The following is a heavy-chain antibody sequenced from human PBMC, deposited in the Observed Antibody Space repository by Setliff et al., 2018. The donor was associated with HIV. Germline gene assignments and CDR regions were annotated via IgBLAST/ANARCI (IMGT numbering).Heavy chain of an antibody. J-gene: IGHJ5*02. Sequence: SETLSLTCSVSGGSISSSTYYWGWIRQPPGKGLEWSGDIFYTGSTYYNPSLKSRVAISIDTSENRFSLRLNSVTAADTGVYYCARRGRDGVLIVFATGFDPWGQGTLVTVSS. CDR3: ARRGRDGVLIVFATGFDP. D-gene: IGHD2-8*01. CDR2: IFYTGST. CDR1: GGSISSSTYY. V-gene: IGHV4-39*01.